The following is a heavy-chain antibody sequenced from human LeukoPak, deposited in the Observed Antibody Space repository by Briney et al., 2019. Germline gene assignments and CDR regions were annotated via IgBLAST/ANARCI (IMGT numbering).Heavy chain of an antibody. V-gene: IGHV5-51*01. D-gene: IGHD6-13*01. CDR3: GRIPAAGSLKGSFDI. CDR1: GYSFTTYW. CDR2: IYPGDSDT. J-gene: IGHJ3*02. Sequence: GESLKISCKGSGYSFTTYWIGWVRQMPGKGLEWMGIIYPGDSDTTYSPSFQGQVTISADKSISTAYLQWSSLKTSDSAMYYCGRIPAAGSLKGSFDIWGQGTMVTVSS.